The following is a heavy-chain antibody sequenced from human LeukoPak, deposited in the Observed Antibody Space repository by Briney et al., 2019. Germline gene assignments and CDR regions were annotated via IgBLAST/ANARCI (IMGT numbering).Heavy chain of an antibody. CDR3: AREGFFATYDY. Sequence: PGGSLRFSCAASGFTFSSYAMHWVRQAPGKGMERVAVISYDGSNNYYADSVKGRFTISRDNSKNTLYLQMNSLRAEDTAVYYCAREGFFATYDYWGQGTLVTVSS. V-gene: IGHV3-30*04. J-gene: IGHJ4*02. CDR1: GFTFSSYA. CDR2: ISYDGSNN. D-gene: IGHD3-3*01.